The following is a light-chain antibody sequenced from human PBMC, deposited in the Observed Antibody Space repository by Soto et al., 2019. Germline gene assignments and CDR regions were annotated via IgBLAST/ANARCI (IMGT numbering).Light chain of an antibody. Sequence: EIVLTQSPGTLSVSPGERATLSCRASQSVSSSYLAWYQQKPGQAPRLLIYGASSRATGIPDRFSGSGSGTDVTLTISRLEPEDFAVYYCQHSGSSLWTFGQGTKVEIK. V-gene: IGKV3-20*01. CDR2: GAS. J-gene: IGKJ1*01. CDR1: QSVSSSY. CDR3: QHSGSSLWT.